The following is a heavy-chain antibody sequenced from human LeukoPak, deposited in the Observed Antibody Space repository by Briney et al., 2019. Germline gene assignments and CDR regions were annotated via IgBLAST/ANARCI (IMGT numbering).Heavy chain of an antibody. CDR3: ARGSNHYYHYFDY. J-gene: IGHJ4*02. D-gene: IGHD1-14*01. CDR1: GGSISSGGYY. V-gene: IGHV4-31*03. Sequence: PSETLSLTCTVSGGSISSGGYYWTWIRQLPGKGLEWIGYIYYSGSTYYNPSLRSRVTISVDTSKNQFSLKLSSVTAADTAVYYCARGSNHYYHYFDYWGQGTLVTVSS. CDR2: IYYSGST.